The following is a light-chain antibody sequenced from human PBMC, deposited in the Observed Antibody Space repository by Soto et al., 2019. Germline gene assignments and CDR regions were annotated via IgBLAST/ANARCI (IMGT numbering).Light chain of an antibody. CDR3: ATWDDSLNGWV. Sequence: QSVLTQPPSASGTPGQTVAISCSGSSSNIGSNTVNWYQQFPGTAPKLLIYGNNQRPSGVPDRLSGSKSDTAASLAISGLQSEDESDYYCATWDDSLNGWVFGGGTKLTVL. CDR1: SSNIGSNT. J-gene: IGLJ3*02. V-gene: IGLV1-44*01. CDR2: GNN.